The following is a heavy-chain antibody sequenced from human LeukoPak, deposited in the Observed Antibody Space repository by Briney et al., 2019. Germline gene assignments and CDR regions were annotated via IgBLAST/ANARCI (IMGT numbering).Heavy chain of an antibody. Sequence: GGSLRLSCAASGFTFSSYSMNWVRQAPGKGLEWVSSISSSSSYIYYADSVKGRFTISRDNAKNSLYLQMNSLSAEDTAVYYCPRVTWLDRGPLGYWGQGTLVTVSS. D-gene: IGHD2/OR15-2a*01. CDR1: GFTFSSYS. V-gene: IGHV3-21*01. CDR2: ISSSSSYI. J-gene: IGHJ4*02. CDR3: PRVTWLDRGPLGY.